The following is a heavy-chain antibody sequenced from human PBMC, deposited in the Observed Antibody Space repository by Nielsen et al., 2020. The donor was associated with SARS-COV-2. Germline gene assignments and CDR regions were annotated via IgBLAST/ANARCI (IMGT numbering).Heavy chain of an antibody. D-gene: IGHD2-15*01. V-gene: IGHV3-74*01. CDR2: INSDGSST. CDR1: AFTFSTYW. J-gene: IGHJ4*02. CDR3: ARTGYCSGGSCYDY. Sequence: GESLKISCAASAFTFSTYWMHWVRQAPGKGLVWVSRINSDGSSTSYADSVKGRFTISRDNAKNSLYLQMNSLRAEDTAVYYCARTGYCSGGSCYDYWGQGTLVTVSS.